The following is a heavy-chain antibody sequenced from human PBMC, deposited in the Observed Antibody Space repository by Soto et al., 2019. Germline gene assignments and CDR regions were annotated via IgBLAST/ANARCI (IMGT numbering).Heavy chain of an antibody. V-gene: IGHV1-69*02. Sequence: QVQLVQSGAEVKKPGSSVKVSCKASGGTFSRYTFTWVRQAPGQGLEWMGRIIPIVDIPNYAQKFQGRVTITANKSKSPPYRELSRLTYDDTAVYYCASHFTGVLVLGTSPPGGDNFGWDVWGQGTTVSVS. CDR3: ASHFTGVLVLGTSPPGGDNFGWDV. CDR2: IIPIVDIP. J-gene: IGHJ6*02. D-gene: IGHD2-8*02. CDR1: GGTFSRYT.